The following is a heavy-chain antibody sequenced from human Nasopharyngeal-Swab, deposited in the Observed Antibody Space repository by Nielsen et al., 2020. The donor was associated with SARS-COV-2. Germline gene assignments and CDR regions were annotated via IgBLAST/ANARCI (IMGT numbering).Heavy chain of an antibody. V-gene: IGHV4-59*01. Sequence: SETLSLTCTVSGGPISSYYWSWIRQPPGKGLEWIGYIYYSGSTNYNPSLKSRVTISVDTSKNQFSLKLSSVTAADTAVYYCARNPFEFDAFDIWGQGTMVTVSS. D-gene: IGHD3-16*01. CDR2: IYYSGST. CDR3: ARNPFEFDAFDI. CDR1: GGPISSYY. J-gene: IGHJ3*02.